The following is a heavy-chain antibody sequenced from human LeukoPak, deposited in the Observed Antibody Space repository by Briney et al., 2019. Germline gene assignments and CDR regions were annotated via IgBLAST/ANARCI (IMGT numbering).Heavy chain of an antibody. CDR1: GFTFSNYW. V-gene: IGHV3-7*01. Sequence: GGSLRLSCEGSGFTFSNYWMTWVRQAPGKGLEWVANIKPNGIEKHYADSVEGRFTISRDNAKNSLYLQMNSLRAEDTAVYYCASDRLIYGSGSYYFDYWGQGTLVTVSS. CDR2: IKPNGIEK. J-gene: IGHJ4*02. D-gene: IGHD3-10*01. CDR3: ASDRLIYGSGSYYFDY.